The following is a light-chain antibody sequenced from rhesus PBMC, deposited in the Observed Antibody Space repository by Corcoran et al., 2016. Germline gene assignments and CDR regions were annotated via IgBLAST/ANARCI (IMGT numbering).Light chain of an antibody. CDR2: EGS. CDR3: MQALEFPYS. CDR1: QSLLDSEDGNTY. J-gene: IGKJ2*01. V-gene: IGKV2-104*02. Sequence: DIVMTQTPLSLPVTPGEPASISCRSSQSLLDSEDGNTYWDWYLQKPGQSPQLLIYEGSYRASGVPDRFSGSGSDTDFTLKISRVEAEDVGVYYCMQALEFPYSFGQGTKVEIK.